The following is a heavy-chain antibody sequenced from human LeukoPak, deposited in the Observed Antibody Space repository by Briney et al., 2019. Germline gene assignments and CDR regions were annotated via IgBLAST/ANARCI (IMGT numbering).Heavy chain of an antibody. CDR2: ISSSSSTI. J-gene: IGHJ4*02. D-gene: IGHD2-15*01. CDR3: ARDLYCSGGSCYSLDS. CDR1: GFTFSSYS. V-gene: IGHV3-48*04. Sequence: PGGSLRLSCAASGFTFSSYSMNWVRQAPGKGPEWVSYISSSSSTIYYADSVKGRFTISRDNAKNSLYLQMNSLRAEDTAVYYCARDLYCSGGSCYSLDSWGQGALVTVSS.